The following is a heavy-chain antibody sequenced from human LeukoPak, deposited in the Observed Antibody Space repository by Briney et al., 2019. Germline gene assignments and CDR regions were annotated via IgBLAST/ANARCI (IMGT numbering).Heavy chain of an antibody. J-gene: IGHJ3*02. CDR1: GYTFTSYG. V-gene: IGHV1-18*01. CDR2: ISAYNGNT. D-gene: IGHD6-13*01. CDR3: AREGPLDSSSWPYDAFDI. Sequence: GASVKVSCKASGYTFTSYGISWVRQAPGQGLEWMGWISAYNGNTNYAQKLQGRVTMTTDTSTSTAYMELRSLRSDDTAVYYCAREGPLDSSSWPYDAFDIWGQGTMVTVSS.